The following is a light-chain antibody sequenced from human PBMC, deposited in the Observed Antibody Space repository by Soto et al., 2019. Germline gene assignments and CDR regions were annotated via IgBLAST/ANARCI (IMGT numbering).Light chain of an antibody. Sequence: QSVLTQPPSASGSPGQSVTISCTGTSSDVGGYNYVSWYRQHPGKAPKLMIYEVTKRPSGVPDRFSGSKSGNTASLTVSGLQAGDEADYYCSSYAGSNNFVFGTGTKVTVL. CDR2: EVT. J-gene: IGLJ1*01. V-gene: IGLV2-8*01. CDR3: SSYAGSNNFV. CDR1: SSDVGGYNY.